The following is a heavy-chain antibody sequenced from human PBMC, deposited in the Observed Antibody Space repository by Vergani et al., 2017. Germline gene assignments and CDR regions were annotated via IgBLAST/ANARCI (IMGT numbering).Heavy chain of an antibody. CDR1: GGSISSYY. Sequence: QVQLQESGPGLVKPSETLSLTCTVSGGSISSYYWSWIRQPPGKGLEWIGYIYYSGSTNYNPSLKSRVTISVDTSKNQFSLKLSSVTAADTAVYYCASLLYSNGNYCGMDVWGQGTTVTVSS. J-gene: IGHJ6*02. D-gene: IGHD4-11*01. V-gene: IGHV4-59*08. CDR3: ASLLYSNGNYCGMDV. CDR2: IYYSGST.